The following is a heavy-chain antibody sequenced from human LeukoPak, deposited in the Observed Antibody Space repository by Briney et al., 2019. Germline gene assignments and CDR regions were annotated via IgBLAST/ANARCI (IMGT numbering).Heavy chain of an antibody. Sequence: GGSLRLSCTASGFTLSNYAMNWVRQAPGKGLEWVSAISGSGGDIYHADSVKGRFTISRDNSKNTLYLQMNSLRAEDTAVYYCAKRDGYPSYHFDYWGQGTLATVSS. CDR3: AKRDGYPSYHFDY. CDR2: ISGSGGDI. CDR1: GFTLSNYA. J-gene: IGHJ4*02. V-gene: IGHV3-23*01. D-gene: IGHD5-24*01.